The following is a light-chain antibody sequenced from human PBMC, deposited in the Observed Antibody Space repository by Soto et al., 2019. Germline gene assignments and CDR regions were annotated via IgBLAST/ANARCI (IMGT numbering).Light chain of an antibody. V-gene: IGLV2-14*01. CDR3: SSYASSRNVV. J-gene: IGLJ2*01. Sequence: QSALTQPASVSGSPGQSITISCTGTRSDVGGYNYVSWYQQHPGKAPKLMMYAVSNRPSGVSNRFSGSKSDNTASLTISGLQAEDGADYYCSSYASSRNVVVGGGTKLTVL. CDR2: AVS. CDR1: RSDVGGYNY.